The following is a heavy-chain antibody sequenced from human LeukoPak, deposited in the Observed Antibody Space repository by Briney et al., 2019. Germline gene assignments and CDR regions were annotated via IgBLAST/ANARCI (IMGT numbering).Heavy chain of an antibody. V-gene: IGHV3-23*01. D-gene: IGHD3-22*01. J-gene: IGHJ4*02. CDR3: AKGSRGAWLSDY. CDR1: GFTFSSYA. Sequence: GGTLTLSCPPSGFTFSSYAMSRLPQAPGKGLEWFSAISGSGGSTYYADSVKRRFTISRDNSKNTLYLQMNSLRAEDTAVYYCAKGSRGAWLSDYWGQGTLVTVSS. CDR2: ISGSGGST.